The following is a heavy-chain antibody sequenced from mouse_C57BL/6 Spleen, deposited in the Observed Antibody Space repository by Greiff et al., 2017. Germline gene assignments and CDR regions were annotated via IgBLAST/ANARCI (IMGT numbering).Heavy chain of an antibody. Sequence: EVQLVESGGGLVKPGGSLKLSCAASGFTFSSYAMSWVRQTPEQRLEWVATISDGGSYPNYPENVKGRFTMSRDNAKSNLYLQMSRLKSEDTAMYYCARTAFDYWGQGTTLTVSS. J-gene: IGHJ2*01. CDR1: GFTFSSYA. V-gene: IGHV5-4*01. CDR2: ISDGGSYP. CDR3: ARTAFDY.